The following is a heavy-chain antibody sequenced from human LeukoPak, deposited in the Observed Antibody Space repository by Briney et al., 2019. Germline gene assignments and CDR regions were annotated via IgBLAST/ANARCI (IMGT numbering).Heavy chain of an antibody. CDR1: GGSISSYY. Sequence: SETLSLTCTVSGGSISSYYWSWIRQPPGKGLEWIGYIYYTGSTNYNPSLKSRITISVDTSKNQFSLKLSSVTAADTAVYYCARETSQKGAHYMDVWGKGTTVTVSS. D-gene: IGHD3-16*01. J-gene: IGHJ6*03. CDR3: ARETSQKGAHYMDV. CDR2: IYYTGST. V-gene: IGHV4-59*01.